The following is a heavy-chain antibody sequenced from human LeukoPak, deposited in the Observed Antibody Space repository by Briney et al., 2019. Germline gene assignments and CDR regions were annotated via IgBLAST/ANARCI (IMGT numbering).Heavy chain of an antibody. D-gene: IGHD3-10*01. J-gene: IGHJ3*02. CDR1: GGSISSYY. V-gene: IGHV4-59*01. Sequence: KPPETLSLTCTVSGGSISSYYWSWIRQPPGKGLEWIGYIYYSGSTNYNPSLKSRVTISVDTSKNQFSLKLSSVTAADTAVYYCARDPGQYYYGSGSYWDAFDIWGQGTMVTVSS. CDR2: IYYSGST. CDR3: ARDPGQYYYGSGSYWDAFDI.